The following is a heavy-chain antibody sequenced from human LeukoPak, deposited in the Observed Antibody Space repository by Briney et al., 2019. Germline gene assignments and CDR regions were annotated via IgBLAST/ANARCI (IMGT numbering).Heavy chain of an antibody. J-gene: IGHJ4*02. CDR1: GFTFSSYS. V-gene: IGHV3-21*01. CDR3: ASANRIGGPPGY. D-gene: IGHD1-14*01. CDR2: ISSSSSYI. Sequence: GGSLRLSCAASGFTFSSYSMNWVRQAPGKGLEWVSSISSSSSYICYADSVKGRFTISRDNAKNSLYLQMNSLRAEDTAVYYCASANRIGGPPGYWGQGTLVTVSS.